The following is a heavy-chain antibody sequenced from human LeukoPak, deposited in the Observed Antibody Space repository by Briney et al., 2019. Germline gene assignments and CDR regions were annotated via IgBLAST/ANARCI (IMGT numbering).Heavy chain of an antibody. D-gene: IGHD3-10*01. CDR1: GFTFSSYW. CDR3: ARHNYGYDY. J-gene: IGHJ4*02. Sequence: GGSLRLSCAASGFTFSSYWMHWVRPAPGKGLVWVSHIHSDGSSTSYADSVQGRFTISRDNAKNTLYLQMNSLRAEDTAVYYCARHNYGYDYWGQGTLVTVSS. V-gene: IGHV3-74*01. CDR2: IHSDGSST.